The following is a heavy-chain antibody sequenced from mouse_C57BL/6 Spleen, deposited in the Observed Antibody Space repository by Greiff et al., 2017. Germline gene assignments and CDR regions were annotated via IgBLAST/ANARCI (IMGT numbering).Heavy chain of an antibody. CDR1: GYAFSSSW. J-gene: IGHJ4*01. Sequence: QVQLQQSGPELVKPGASVKISCKASGYAFSSSWMNWVKQRPGKGLEWIGRIYPGDGDTNYNGKFKGKATLTADKSSSTAYMQLSSLTSEDSAVYFCARGPDAMGYWGQGTSVTVSS. CDR3: ARGPDAMGY. CDR2: IYPGDGDT. V-gene: IGHV1-82*01.